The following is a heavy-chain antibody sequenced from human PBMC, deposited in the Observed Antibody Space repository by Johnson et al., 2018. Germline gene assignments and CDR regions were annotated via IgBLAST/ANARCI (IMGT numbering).Heavy chain of an antibody. CDR1: GFTFSSYA. CDR3: ARLIAVAATGNWFDP. Sequence: QVQLVQSGGGVVQPGRSLRLSCTASGFTFSSYAMHWVRQAPGKGLEWVAVISYDGINKYYADSVKGRFTISRDNSKNTLYLQMSSLRAEDTAVFYCARLIAVAATGNWFDPWGQGTLVTVSS. D-gene: IGHD6-19*01. J-gene: IGHJ5*02. CDR2: ISYDGINK. V-gene: IGHV3-30-3*01.